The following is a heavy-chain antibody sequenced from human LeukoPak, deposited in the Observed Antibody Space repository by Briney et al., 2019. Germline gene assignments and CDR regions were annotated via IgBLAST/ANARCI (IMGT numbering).Heavy chain of an antibody. J-gene: IGHJ3*02. CDR3: ARGGPAMEWLLGEDFDI. Sequence: ASVTVSYKASGYTFTGYYMHWVRQAPGQGLEWMGWINPNSGGTNYAQKFQGRVTMTRDTSISTAYMELSRLRSDDTAVYYCARGGPAMEWLLGEDFDIGGQGTMLTVSS. D-gene: IGHD3-3*01. CDR1: GYTFTGYY. CDR2: INPNSGGT. V-gene: IGHV1-2*02.